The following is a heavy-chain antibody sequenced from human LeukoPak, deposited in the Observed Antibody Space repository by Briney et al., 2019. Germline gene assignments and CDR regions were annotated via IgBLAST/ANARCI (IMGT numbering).Heavy chain of an antibody. V-gene: IGHV1-69*04. J-gene: IGHJ4*02. D-gene: IGHD4-23*01. CDR3: ATGRRSDYGGKGAIDY. Sequence: SVKVSCKASGGTFSSYAISWVRQAPGQGLEWMGRIIPILGIASYAQKFQGRVTITADKSTSTAYMELSSLRSEDTAVYYCATGRRSDYGGKGAIDYWGQGTLVTVSS. CDR2: IIPILGIA. CDR1: GGTFSSYA.